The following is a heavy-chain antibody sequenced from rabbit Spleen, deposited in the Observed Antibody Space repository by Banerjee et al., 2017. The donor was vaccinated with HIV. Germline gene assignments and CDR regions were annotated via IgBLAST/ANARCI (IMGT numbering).Heavy chain of an antibody. Sequence: QEQLEESGGGLVQPEGSLTLTCKASGFSFSGRDVMCWVRQAPGKGLEWIACINAATGKPVYATWAKGRFTISRTSSTTVTLRMTSLTAADRATYFCARDLLGVIGWNFYLWGPGTLVTVS. J-gene: IGHJ4*01. CDR1: GFSFSGRDV. CDR3: ARDLLGVIGWNFYL. CDR2: INAATGKP. D-gene: IGHD1-1*01. V-gene: IGHV1S45*01.